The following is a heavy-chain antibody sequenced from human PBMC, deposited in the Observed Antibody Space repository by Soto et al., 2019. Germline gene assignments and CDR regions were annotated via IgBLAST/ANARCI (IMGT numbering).Heavy chain of an antibody. CDR3: ARAGIAARRGGLGFDY. CDR2: ISAYNGNT. CDR1: GYTFTSYG. V-gene: IGHV1-18*01. J-gene: IGHJ4*02. D-gene: IGHD6-6*01. Sequence: AASVKVSCKASGYTFTSYGISWVRQAPGQGLEWMGWISAYNGNTNYAQKLQGRVTMTTDTSTSTAYMELRSLRSDDTAVYYCARAGIAARRGGLGFDYWGQGTLVTVSS.